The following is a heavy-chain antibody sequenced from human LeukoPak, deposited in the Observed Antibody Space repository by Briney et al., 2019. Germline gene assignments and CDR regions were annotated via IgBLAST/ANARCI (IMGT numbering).Heavy chain of an antibody. V-gene: IGHV3-9*01. CDR3: AKGPHVDTAIFDY. J-gene: IGHJ4*02. CDR2: ISWNSGSI. D-gene: IGHD5-18*01. Sequence: GGSLRLSCAASGFTVSSNYMSWVRQAPGKGLEWVSGISWNSGSIGYADSVKGRFTISRDNAKNSLYLQMNSLRAEDTALYYCAKGPHVDTAIFDYWGQGTLVTVSS. CDR1: GFTVSSNY.